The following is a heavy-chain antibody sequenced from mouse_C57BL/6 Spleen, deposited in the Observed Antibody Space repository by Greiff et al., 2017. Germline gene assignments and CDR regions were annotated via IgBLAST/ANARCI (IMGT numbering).Heavy chain of an antibody. CDR2: INPGSGGT. V-gene: IGHV1-54*01. CDR3: ARRAGFYAMDY. D-gene: IGHD3-3*01. J-gene: IGHJ4*01. CDR1: GYAFTNYL. Sequence: QVQLQQSGAELVRPGTSVKVSCKASGYAFTNYLIEWVKQRPGQGLEWIGVINPGSGGTNYNEKFKGKATLTADKSSSTAYMQLSSLTSEDSAVYFCARRAGFYAMDYWGQGTSVTGSS.